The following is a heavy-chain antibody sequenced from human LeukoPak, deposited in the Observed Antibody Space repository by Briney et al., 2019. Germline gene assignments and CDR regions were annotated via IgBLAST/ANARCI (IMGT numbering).Heavy chain of an antibody. V-gene: IGHV3-48*03. CDR3: ARDGPTPGF. D-gene: IGHD2-15*01. CDR1: GFTFSSDE. Sequence: PGGSLRLSCAASGFTFSSDEINWVRQAPGKGLEWVSYISSSGTTIYYADSVKGRFAISRDNAKNSLYLQMNSLRAEDTAVYYCARDGPTPGFWGQGTLVTVSS. J-gene: IGHJ4*02. CDR2: ISSSGTTI.